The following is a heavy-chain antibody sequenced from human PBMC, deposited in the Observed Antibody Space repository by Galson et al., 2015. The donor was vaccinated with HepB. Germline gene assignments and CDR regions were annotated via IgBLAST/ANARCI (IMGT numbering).Heavy chain of an antibody. CDR1: GFTFSSYA. CDR2: ISSSGGTT. CDR3: VKGGVTVAGTGPVY. V-gene: IGHV3-23*01. Sequence: SLRLSCAASGFTFSSYAMNWVRQAPGKGLEWVSGISSSGGTTYYADSVKGRFTISRDNSNPTLHLQVNSLRGEDTVLYYCVKGGVTVAGTGPVYWGQGTLVTVSS. D-gene: IGHD6-19*01. J-gene: IGHJ4*02.